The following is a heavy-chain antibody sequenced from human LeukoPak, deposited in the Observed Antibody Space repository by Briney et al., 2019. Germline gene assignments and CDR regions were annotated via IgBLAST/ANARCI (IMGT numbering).Heavy chain of an antibody. CDR2: IWYDGSNK. J-gene: IGHJ4*02. V-gene: IGHV3-33*01. Sequence: GGSLRLSCAASGFTFSLYDMHWVRQAPGKGLEWVAVIWYDGSNKYYADSVKGRFTISRDNSENTLYPQLNSLRADDTAIYYCGRDLRSSSWTEVDYWGQGTLVSVSS. D-gene: IGHD6-13*01. CDR3: GRDLRSSSWTEVDY. CDR1: GFTFSLYD.